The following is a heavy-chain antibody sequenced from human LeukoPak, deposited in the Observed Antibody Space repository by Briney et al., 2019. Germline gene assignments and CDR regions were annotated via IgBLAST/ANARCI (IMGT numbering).Heavy chain of an antibody. CDR2: ISAYNGNT. V-gene: IGHV1-18*01. D-gene: IGHD1-26*01. CDR1: GYTFTNYG. CDR3: ARDGVRWELPSAFDI. Sequence: GALVKVSCKASGYTFTNYGVSWVRQAPGQGLEWMGWISAYNGNTNYAQNYQGRVTMTTDTSTSTAYMELRSLRSDDTAVYYCARDGVRWELPSAFDIWGQGTMVTVSS. J-gene: IGHJ3*02.